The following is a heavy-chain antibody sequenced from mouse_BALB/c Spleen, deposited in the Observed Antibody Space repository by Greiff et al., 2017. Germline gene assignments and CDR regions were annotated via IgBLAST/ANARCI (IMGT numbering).Heavy chain of an antibody. D-gene: IGHD2-4*01. CDR1: GFNIKDYY. V-gene: IGHV14-4*02. CDR3: AVYYDDAAGFAY. J-gene: IGHJ3*01. CDR2: IDPENGDT. Sequence: VQLQQSGAELVRSGASVKLSCTASGFNIKDYYMHWVKQRPEQGLEWIGWIDPENGDTEYAPKFQGKATMTADTSSNTAYLQLSSLPSEDTAVYYCAVYYDDAAGFAYWGQGTLVTVSA.